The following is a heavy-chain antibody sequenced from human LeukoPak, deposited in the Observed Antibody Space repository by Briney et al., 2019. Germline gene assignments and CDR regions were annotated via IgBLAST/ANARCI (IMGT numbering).Heavy chain of an antibody. J-gene: IGHJ4*02. CDR2: ISGSGGST. CDR3: ANRPYCSSTSCHPRV. D-gene: IGHD2-2*01. V-gene: IGHV3-23*01. Sequence: PGGSLRLSCSASGFTFSTYAMSWVRQAPGKGLEWVSAISGSGGSTYYADSVKGRFTISRDNSKNTLYLQMNSLRAEDTAVYYCANRPYCSSTSCHPRVGGQGTLVTVSS. CDR1: GFTFSTYA.